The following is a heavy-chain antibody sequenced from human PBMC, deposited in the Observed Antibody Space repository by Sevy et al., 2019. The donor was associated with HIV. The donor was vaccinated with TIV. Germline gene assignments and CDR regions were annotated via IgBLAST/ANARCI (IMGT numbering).Heavy chain of an antibody. D-gene: IGHD3-22*01. V-gene: IGHV3-48*02. J-gene: IGHJ5*02. CDR3: AREAYYYDSREANWFDP. CDR2: ISRTPATT. Sequence: RGSLRLSCKTSGFTFSTYAMHWVRQAPGKGLEWVASISRTPATTYYADSVRDRFTISRDNAKNSLYLEMNSLRNEDTAVYYCAREAYYYDSREANWFDPWGQGTLVTVSS. CDR1: GFTFSTYA.